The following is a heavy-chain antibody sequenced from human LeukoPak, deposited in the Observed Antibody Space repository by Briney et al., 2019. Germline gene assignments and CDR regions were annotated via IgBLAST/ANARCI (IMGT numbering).Heavy chain of an antibody. J-gene: IGHJ4*02. V-gene: IGHV3-20*04. CDR2: INGNGGST. Sequence: RAGGSLRLSCAASGFTFDNYGMSWVRQVPGKGLEWVSSINGNGGSTAYADSVKGRFTISRDNAKNSLYLQMNSLRAEDTALYYCARHDFWSGFKGGDYWGQGTLVTVSS. CDR1: GFTFDNYG. D-gene: IGHD3-3*01. CDR3: ARHDFWSGFKGGDY.